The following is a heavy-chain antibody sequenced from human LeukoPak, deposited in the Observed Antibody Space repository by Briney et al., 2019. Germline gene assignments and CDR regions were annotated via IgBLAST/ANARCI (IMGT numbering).Heavy chain of an antibody. D-gene: IGHD4-17*01. CDR3: ASGETTVTFDY. V-gene: IGHV4-59*06. CDR1: GGSISSYY. CDR2: IYYSGST. Sequence: PSETLSLTCTVSGGSISSYYWSWIRQPPGKGLEWIGYIYYSGSTYYNPSLKSRVTISVDTSKNQFSLKLSSVTAADTAVYYCASGETTVTFDYWGQGTLVTVSS. J-gene: IGHJ4*02.